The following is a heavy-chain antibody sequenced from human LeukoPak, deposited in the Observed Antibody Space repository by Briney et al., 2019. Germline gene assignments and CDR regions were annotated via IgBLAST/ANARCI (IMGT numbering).Heavy chain of an antibody. J-gene: IGHJ4*02. CDR3: VILDY. CDR1: GFTFSSYA. D-gene: IGHD2-21*01. Sequence: GGSLRLSCAASGFTFSSYAMHWVRQAPGKGLEWVAVISYDGSNKYYADSVKGRFTISRDKSKNTLYLQMNSLRAEDTAVYYCVILDYWGQGTLVTVSS. CDR2: ISYDGSNK. V-gene: IGHV3-30-3*01.